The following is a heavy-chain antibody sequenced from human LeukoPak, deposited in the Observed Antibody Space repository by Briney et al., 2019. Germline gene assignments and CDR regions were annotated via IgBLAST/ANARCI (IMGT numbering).Heavy chain of an antibody. CDR2: ISWNSGSI. D-gene: IGHD3-22*01. CDR3: AKGSRYYYDSSGYRIDY. CDR1: GFTFDDYA. Sequence: GGSLRLSCAASGFTFDDYAMHWVRQAPGKGLEWVSGISWNSGSIGYADSVKGRFTISRDNAKNSLYLQMNSLRAEDTALYYCAKGSRYYYDSSGYRIDYWGQGTLVTVSS. J-gene: IGHJ4*02. V-gene: IGHV3-9*01.